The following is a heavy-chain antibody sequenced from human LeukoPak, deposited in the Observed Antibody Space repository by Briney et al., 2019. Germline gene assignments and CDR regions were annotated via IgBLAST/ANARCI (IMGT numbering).Heavy chain of an antibody. D-gene: IGHD4-23*01. Sequence: SETLSLTCTVSGYSISSGYYWGWIRQPPGKGLEWIGSIYHSGSTYYNPSLKSRLTISADTSKNQFSLRLSSVTAADTAVYYCVRVDNGGNYFDYWGQGTLVAVSS. V-gene: IGHV4-38-2*02. CDR2: IYHSGST. J-gene: IGHJ4*02. CDR1: GYSISSGYY. CDR3: VRVDNGGNYFDY.